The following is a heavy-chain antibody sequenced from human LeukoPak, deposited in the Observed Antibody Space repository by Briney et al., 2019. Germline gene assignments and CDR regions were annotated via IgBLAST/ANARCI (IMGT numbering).Heavy chain of an antibody. CDR3: ARLKGCRGNYYGSGSYYKCYYFDY. Sequence: SETLSLTCAVYGGYFSDYYWSWIRQPPGKGLEWIGEINHSGSTNYNPSLKSRVTISVDTSKNQFSLKLSSVTAADTAVYYCARLKGCRGNYYGSGSYYKCYYFDYWGQGTLVTVSS. J-gene: IGHJ4*02. CDR2: INHSGST. D-gene: IGHD3-10*01. CDR1: GGYFSDYY. V-gene: IGHV4-34*01.